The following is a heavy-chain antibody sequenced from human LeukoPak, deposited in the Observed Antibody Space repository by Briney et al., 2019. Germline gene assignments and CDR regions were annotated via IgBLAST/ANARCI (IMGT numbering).Heavy chain of an antibody. V-gene: IGHV1-69*04. CDR1: GGTFSSYA. CDR3: AREAVAGISTHFDY. Sequence: PAASVTVSCKASGGTFSSYAISWVRQAPGQGLEWMGRIIPILGIANYAQKFQGRVTITADKSTSTAYMELSSLRSEDTAVYYCAREAVAGISTHFDYWGQGTLVTVSS. D-gene: IGHD6-19*01. J-gene: IGHJ4*02. CDR2: IIPILGIA.